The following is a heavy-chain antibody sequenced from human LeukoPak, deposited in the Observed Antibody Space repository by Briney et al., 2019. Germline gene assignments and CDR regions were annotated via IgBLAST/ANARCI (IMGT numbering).Heavy chain of an antibody. CDR3: AKEQVLTIDY. D-gene: IGHD4-11*01. V-gene: IGHV3-23*01. Sequence: PGGSLRLSCAASGFTFSSYAMSWVRQAPGKGLEWVSAISGSGGSTYYADSVKGRFTISRDNSKSTLYLQVNSLRAEDTVVYYCAKEQVLTIDYWGQGTRVTVSS. J-gene: IGHJ4*02. CDR2: ISGSGGST. CDR1: GFTFSSYA.